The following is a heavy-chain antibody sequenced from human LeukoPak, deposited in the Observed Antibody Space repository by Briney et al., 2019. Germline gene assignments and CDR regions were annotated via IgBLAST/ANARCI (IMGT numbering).Heavy chain of an antibody. CDR3: ARDGAAAGNYDAFDM. D-gene: IGHD6-13*01. V-gene: IGHV3-20*04. CDR2: INWNGDST. Sequence: GRTLRLSCAASGFTFSIHAMSGVPQAPGKGLECVSGINWNGDSTGYADSAKGRLPISRGNAKNSLYLQMNRLRAEDTALYYCARDGAAAGNYDAFDMWGEGTMVTVSS. J-gene: IGHJ3*02. CDR1: GFTFSIHA.